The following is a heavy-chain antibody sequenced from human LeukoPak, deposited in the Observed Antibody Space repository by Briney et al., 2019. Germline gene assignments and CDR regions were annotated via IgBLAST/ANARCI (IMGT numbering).Heavy chain of an antibody. CDR1: GGTFSSYA. CDR2: IIPIFGTA. D-gene: IGHD2/OR15-2a*01. V-gene: IGHV1-69*13. Sequence: SVKVSCKASGGTFSSYAISWVRQAPGQGLEWMGGIIPIFGTANYAQKFQGRVTITADESTSAAYMELSSLRSEDTAVYYCARGTSYGYDYYYGMDVWGQGTTVTVSS. CDR3: ARGTSYGYDYYYGMDV. J-gene: IGHJ6*02.